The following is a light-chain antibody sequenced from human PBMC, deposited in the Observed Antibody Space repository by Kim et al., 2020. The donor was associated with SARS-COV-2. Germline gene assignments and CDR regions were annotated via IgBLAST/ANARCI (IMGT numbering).Light chain of an antibody. CDR2: QDS. V-gene: IGLV3-1*01. CDR3: QAWDSSTGV. Sequence: ELTQPPSVSVSPGQTASITCSGDKLGDKYACWYQQKPGQSPVLVIYQDSKRPSGIPERFSGSNSGNTATLTISGTQAMDEADYYCQAWDSSTGVFGGGTQLTVL. J-gene: IGLJ2*01. CDR1: KLGDKY.